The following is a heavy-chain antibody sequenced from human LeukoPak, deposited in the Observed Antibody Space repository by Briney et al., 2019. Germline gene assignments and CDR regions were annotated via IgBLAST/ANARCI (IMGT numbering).Heavy chain of an antibody. V-gene: IGHV1-2*02. CDR1: GYTFTGYY. J-gene: IGHJ6*02. D-gene: IGHD3-9*01. CDR3: ARDQQYDILTGTYYYYGMDV. Sequence: ASVKVSCKASGYTFTGYYMHWVRQAPGQGLEWMGWINPNSGGTNYAQKFQGRVTMTRDTSISTAYMELSRLRSDDTAVYYCARDQQYDILTGTYYYYGMDVWGQGTTATVSS. CDR2: INPNSGGT.